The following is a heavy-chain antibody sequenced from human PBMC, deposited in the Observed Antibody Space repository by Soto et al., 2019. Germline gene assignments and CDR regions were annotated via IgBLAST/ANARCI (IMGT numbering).Heavy chain of an antibody. Sequence: SETLSLTCAVSGGSISSGGYSWGWIRQPPGKGLEWIGYIYHSGSTNYNPSLKSRVTISVDTSKNQFSLKLDSVTAADTAVYYCAGLGGYYQAFDSWGQGTLVTVSS. J-gene: IGHJ4*02. CDR2: IYHSGST. CDR1: GGSISSGGYS. CDR3: AGLGGYYQAFDS. V-gene: IGHV4-30-2*01. D-gene: IGHD3-22*01.